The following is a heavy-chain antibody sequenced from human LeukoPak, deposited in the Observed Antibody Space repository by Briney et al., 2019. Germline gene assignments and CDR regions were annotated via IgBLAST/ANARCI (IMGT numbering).Heavy chain of an antibody. V-gene: IGHV3-11*04. CDR1: GFTFSDYY. CDR3: ARDYYYDSSGFFRY. Sequence: GGSLRLSCAASGFTFSDYYMSWIRQAPGKGLEWVSYISSSGSTIYYADAVKGRFTISRDNAKNSLYLQMNSLRAEDTAVYYCARDYYYDSSGFFRYWGQGTLVTVSS. CDR2: ISSSGSTI. J-gene: IGHJ4*02. D-gene: IGHD3-22*01.